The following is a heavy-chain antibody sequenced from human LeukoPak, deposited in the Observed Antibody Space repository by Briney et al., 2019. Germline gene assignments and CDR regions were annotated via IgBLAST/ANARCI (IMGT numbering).Heavy chain of an antibody. D-gene: IGHD2-21*02. CDR2: IKQDGTQK. J-gene: IGHJ3*02. CDR1: GFTFSNYW. Sequence: PGGSLRLSCAASGFTFSNYWMSWVRQAPGKGLEWVADIKQDGTQKYYVDSVEGRFTISRDNAKNSLYLQMNSLRVEDTAMYYCARDCGSDCSQAFDIWGQGTMVTVSS. V-gene: IGHV3-7*05. CDR3: ARDCGSDCSQAFDI.